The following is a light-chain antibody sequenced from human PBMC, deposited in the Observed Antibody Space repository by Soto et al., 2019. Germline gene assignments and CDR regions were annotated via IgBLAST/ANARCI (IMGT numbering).Light chain of an antibody. CDR1: SGHSSYA. J-gene: IGLJ1*01. V-gene: IGLV4-69*01. CDR2: LNSDGSH. Sequence: QSVLTQSPSASASLGASVKLTCTLSSGHSSYAIAWHQQQPEKGPRYLMKLNSDGSHRKGDGIPDPFSGSSSGAERYLTIASLQYEYEADCYSQTWGTGIQYVFGTGTKVTVL. CDR3: QTWGTGIQYV.